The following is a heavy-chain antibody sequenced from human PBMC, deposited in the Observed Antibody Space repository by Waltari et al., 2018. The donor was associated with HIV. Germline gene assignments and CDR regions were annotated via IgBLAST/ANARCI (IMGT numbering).Heavy chain of an antibody. CDR3: ARSDYDYIWGTYPRWFDP. J-gene: IGHJ5*02. CDR1: GFSLTTVGVG. V-gene: IGHV2-5*02. CDR2: IYWDNDK. Sequence: QITLKESGPTLVKPTQTLTLTCTFSGFSLTTVGVGVDWVRQTPGKALEWLGVIYWDNDKRYNPSLKTRLTITKDTSKNQVVLTMTNVDPVDTATYYCARSDYDYIWGTYPRWFDPWGQGSLVTVSS. D-gene: IGHD3-16*01.